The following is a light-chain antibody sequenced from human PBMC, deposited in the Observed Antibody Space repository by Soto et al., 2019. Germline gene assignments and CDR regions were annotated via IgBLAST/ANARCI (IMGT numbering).Light chain of an antibody. CDR2: DAS. CDR1: QCITRW. J-gene: IGKJ5*01. V-gene: IGKV1-5*01. CDR3: QHYNAYST. Sequence: DIQMTPSTSTLSASVGDRVTITCRASQCITRWLAWYQQKPGNAPQALIYDASSFNSGVPSGFSGNGSGTEFTLTISRLHPDGFASYYRQHYNAYSTFGQGTRLEIK.